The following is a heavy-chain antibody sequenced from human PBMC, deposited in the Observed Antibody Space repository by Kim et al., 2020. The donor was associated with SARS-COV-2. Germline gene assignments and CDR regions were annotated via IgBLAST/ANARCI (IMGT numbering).Heavy chain of an antibody. Sequence: IYYAEYVKGRFTISRDNAKNSLYLQMNSLADEDTAVYYCARDSTTVGLGYWGQGTLVTVSS. J-gene: IGHJ4*02. V-gene: IGHV3-48*02. CDR2: I. D-gene: IGHD4-17*01. CDR3: ARDSTTVGLGY.